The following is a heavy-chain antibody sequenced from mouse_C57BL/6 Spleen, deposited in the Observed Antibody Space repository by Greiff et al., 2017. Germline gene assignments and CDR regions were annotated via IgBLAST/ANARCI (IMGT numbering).Heavy chain of an antibody. CDR3: AGGIRRMFAY. CDR1: GYTFTSYW. D-gene: IGHD2-12*01. V-gene: IGHV1-55*01. Sequence: QVQLKQPGAELVRPGASVKMSCKASGYTFTSYWINWVKQRPGQGLEWIGDIYPGSGSTNYNEKFKGKATLTVETSSSTAYMQLSSLTSEDAAVYYCAGGIRRMFAYWGQGTLVTVSA. CDR2: IYPGSGST. J-gene: IGHJ3*01.